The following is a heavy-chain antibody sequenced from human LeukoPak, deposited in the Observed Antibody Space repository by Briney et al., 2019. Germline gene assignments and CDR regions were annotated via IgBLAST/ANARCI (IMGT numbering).Heavy chain of an antibody. CDR3: ARDADSAAREYFQH. CDR2: IIPIFGTA. V-gene: IGHV1-69*01. D-gene: IGHD6-6*01. CDR1: GGTFSSYA. J-gene: IGHJ1*01. Sequence: ASVKVSCKASGGTFSSYAISWVRQAPGQGLEWMGGIIPIFGTANYAQKFQGRVTITADESMSTAYMELSSLRSEDTAVYYCARDADSAAREYFQHWGQGTLVTVSS.